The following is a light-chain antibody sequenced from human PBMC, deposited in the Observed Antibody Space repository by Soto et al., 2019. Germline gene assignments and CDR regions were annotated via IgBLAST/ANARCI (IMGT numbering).Light chain of an antibody. CDR3: QQSYTTPLT. J-gene: IGKJ4*01. CDR2: GAS. V-gene: IGKV1-39*01. Sequence: DIPMTQSPSSLSASVGDRVTITCRASQNIIRSLNWYQQKPGKVPRILIHGASSLQTGVPPRFTGSGSGTDFTLTISSLHPDDFATYYCQQSYTTPLTFGGGTKVEVK. CDR1: QNIIRS.